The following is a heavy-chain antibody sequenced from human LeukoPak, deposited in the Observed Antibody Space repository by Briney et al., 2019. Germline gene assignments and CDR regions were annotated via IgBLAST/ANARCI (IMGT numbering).Heavy chain of an antibody. CDR3: TVGANYYDRNTAYFIDY. CDR2: VHYSGSI. CDR1: GASISSSSYY. Sequence: SETLSLTCTVSGASISSSSYYWAWIRQPPGKGLEGIGSVHYSGSIYYNPSLKSRATLSVDTSKNEFSLRLTSVTAADTALYFCTVGANYYDRNTAYFIDYWGQGTLVTVSS. V-gene: IGHV4-39*07. D-gene: IGHD3-22*01. J-gene: IGHJ4*02.